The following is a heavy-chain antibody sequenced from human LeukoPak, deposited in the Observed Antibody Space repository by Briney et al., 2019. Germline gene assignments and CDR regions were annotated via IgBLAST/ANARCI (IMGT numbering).Heavy chain of an antibody. D-gene: IGHD6-13*01. V-gene: IGHV3-23*01. Sequence: PGGSLRLSCAASGFTFSNYAMSWVRQAPGKGLEWVSVISGSGGSTYYADSVKGRFTISRDNSKNTLYLQMNSLRAEDTAVYYCAKDHGSSWYYFDYWGQGTLVTVSS. CDR1: GFTFSNYA. CDR2: ISGSGGST. J-gene: IGHJ4*02. CDR3: AKDHGSSWYYFDY.